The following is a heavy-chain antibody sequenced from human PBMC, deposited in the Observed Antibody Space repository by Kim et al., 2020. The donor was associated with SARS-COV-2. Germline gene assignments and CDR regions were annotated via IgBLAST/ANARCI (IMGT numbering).Heavy chain of an antibody. CDR2: ISYDGSNK. J-gene: IGHJ3*02. CDR3: ARADSSGWDDAFDI. V-gene: IGHV3-30*04. CDR1: GFTFSSYA. D-gene: IGHD6-19*01. Sequence: GGSLRLSCAASGFTFSSYAMHWVRQAPGKGLEWVAVISYDGSNKYYADSVKGRFTISRDNSKNTLYLQMNSLRAEDTAVYYCARADSSGWDDAFDIWGQG.